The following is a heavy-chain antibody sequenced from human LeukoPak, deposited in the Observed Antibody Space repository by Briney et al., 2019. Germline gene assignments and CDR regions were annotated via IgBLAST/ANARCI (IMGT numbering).Heavy chain of an antibody. V-gene: IGHV3-66*01. Sequence: GGSLRLSCAASGFTVSSNYMSWLRQAPGKGLEWVSVIYSGGSTYYADSVKGRFTISRDNSKNTLYLQMNSLRAEDTAVYYCARDASYYYGSGSYYNYGMDVWGQGTTVTVSS. CDR1: GFTVSSNY. CDR3: ARDASYYYGSGSYYNYGMDV. CDR2: IYSGGST. D-gene: IGHD3-10*01. J-gene: IGHJ6*02.